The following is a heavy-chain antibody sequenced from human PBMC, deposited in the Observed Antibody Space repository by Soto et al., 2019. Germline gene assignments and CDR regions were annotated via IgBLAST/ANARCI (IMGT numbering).Heavy chain of an antibody. D-gene: IGHD3-16*02. CDR2: ISWNSGST. Sequence: EVQLVESGGGLVQPGRSLRLSCAASGFSFGDYAMHWVRQAPGKGLEWVAGISWNSGSTGYADSVKGRFTISRDNAKNSLYLQMNSLRAEATDFYYCVKDNGLGVIPVFYYFGYWGQGTLVTVSS. J-gene: IGHJ4*02. CDR3: VKDNGLGVIPVFYYFGY. V-gene: IGHV3-9*01. CDR1: GFSFGDYA.